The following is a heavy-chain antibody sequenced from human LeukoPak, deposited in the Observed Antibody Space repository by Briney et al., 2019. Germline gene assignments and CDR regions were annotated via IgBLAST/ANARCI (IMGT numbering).Heavy chain of an antibody. CDR3: ARANSGYDYVFDY. J-gene: IGHJ4*02. D-gene: IGHD5-12*01. V-gene: IGHV1-69*04. CDR2: IIPILGIA. CDR1: GYTFTSYG. Sequence: GASVKVSCKTSGYTFTSYGITWVRQAPGQGLEWMGRIIPILGIANYAQKFQGRVTITADKSTSTAYMELSSLRSEDTAVYYCARANSGYDYVFDYWGQGTLVTVSS.